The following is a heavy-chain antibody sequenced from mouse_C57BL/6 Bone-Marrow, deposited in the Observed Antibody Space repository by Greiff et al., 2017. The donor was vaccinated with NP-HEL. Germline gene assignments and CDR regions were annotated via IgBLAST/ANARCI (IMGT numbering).Heavy chain of an antibody. CDR1: GYSITSGYY. J-gene: IGHJ3*01. CDR3: AREDAWFAY. Sequence: EVQLVESGPGLVKPSQSLSLTCSVTGYSITSGYYWNWIRQFPGNKLEWMGYISYDGSNNYNPSLKNRISITRDTSKNQFFLKLNSVTTEDTATYYCAREDAWFAYWGKGTLVTVSA. CDR2: ISYDGSN. V-gene: IGHV3-6*01.